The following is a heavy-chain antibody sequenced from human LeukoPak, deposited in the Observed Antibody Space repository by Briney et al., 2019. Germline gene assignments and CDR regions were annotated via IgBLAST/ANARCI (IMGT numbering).Heavy chain of an antibody. CDR1: GGSISSSSYY. Sequence: PSETLSLTCTASGGSISSSSYYWGWIRQPPGKGLEWIGSIYYSGSTYYNPSLKSRVTISVDTSKNQFSLKLSSVTAADTAVYYCARVYNWNSSGLGAPRDWGRGTQVTVSS. V-gene: IGHV4-39*01. D-gene: IGHD1-7*01. J-gene: IGHJ4*02. CDR2: IYYSGST. CDR3: ARVYNWNSSGLGAPRD.